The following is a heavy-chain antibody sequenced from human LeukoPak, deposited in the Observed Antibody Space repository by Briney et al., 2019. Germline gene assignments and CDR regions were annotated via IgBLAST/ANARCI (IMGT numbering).Heavy chain of an antibody. Sequence: GGSLRLSCAASGFTFSPYAMHWVRQAPGKGLEYVSAISHDGHNAYYANSVRGRFTISRDNSKNAVYLQMGSLRNEDMAVYYCARSYGVGEMAAQIHAFDIWGQGTFVTVSS. CDR1: GFTFSPYA. CDR3: ARSYGVGEMAAQIHAFDI. CDR2: ISHDGHNA. D-gene: IGHD5-24*01. J-gene: IGHJ3*02. V-gene: IGHV3-64*01.